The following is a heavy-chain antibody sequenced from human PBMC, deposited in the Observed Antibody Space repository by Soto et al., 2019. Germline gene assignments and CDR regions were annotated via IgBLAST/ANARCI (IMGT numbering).Heavy chain of an antibody. CDR3: ARDQRIRGYQLLMTYFDY. CDR2: ISAYNGNT. J-gene: IGHJ4*02. Sequence: ASVKVSCKASGYTFTSYGISWVRQAPGQGLEWMGWISAYNGNTNYAQKLQGRVTMTTDTSTSTAYMELRSLRSDDTAVYYCARDQRIRGYQLLMTYFDYWGQGTLVTVSS. D-gene: IGHD2-2*01. V-gene: IGHV1-18*04. CDR1: GYTFTSYG.